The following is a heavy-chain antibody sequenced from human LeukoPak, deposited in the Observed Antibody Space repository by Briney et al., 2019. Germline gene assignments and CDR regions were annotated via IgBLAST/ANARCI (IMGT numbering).Heavy chain of an antibody. CDR3: ARNRGYSYGFQHNAFDI. V-gene: IGHV1-18*01. CDR1: GYTFTSYG. J-gene: IGHJ3*02. CDR2: ISAYNGNT. D-gene: IGHD5-18*01. Sequence: ASVKVSCKASGYTFTSYGISWVRQAPGQGLEWMGWISAYNGNTNYAQKLQGRVTMTTDTSTSTAYMELRSLRSDDTAVYYCARNRGYSYGFQHNAFDIWGQGTMVTVSS.